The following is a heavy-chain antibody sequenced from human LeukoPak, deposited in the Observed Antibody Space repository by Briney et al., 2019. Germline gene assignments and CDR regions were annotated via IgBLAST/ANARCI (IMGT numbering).Heavy chain of an antibody. CDR1: GFTFSSYW. Sequence: PGGSLRLSCAASGFTFSSYWMTWVRQAPGKGLEWVANINQDGSEIYYVDSVKGRFTISRDNAKNSLYLQMNSLRAEDTALYYCARDPGSSYDYWGQGALVTVSS. V-gene: IGHV3-7*01. D-gene: IGHD6-13*01. CDR3: ARDPGSSYDY. J-gene: IGHJ4*02. CDR2: INQDGSEI.